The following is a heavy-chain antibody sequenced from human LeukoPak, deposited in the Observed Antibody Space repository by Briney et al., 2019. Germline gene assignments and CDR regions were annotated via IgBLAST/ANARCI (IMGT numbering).Heavy chain of an antibody. D-gene: IGHD3-16*01. CDR3: ASGGHIDY. CDR2: IDEDGNEK. J-gene: IGHJ4*02. CDR1: GFSFRSFW. V-gene: IGHV3-7*01. Sequence: GGSLRLSCAGSGFSFRSFWMSWVRQAPGKGLEWVANIDEDGNEKNYVDFVKGRFTISRDNAKNSLYLQMNSLRVEDTAVYDCASGGHIDYCGQGTMVTVSS.